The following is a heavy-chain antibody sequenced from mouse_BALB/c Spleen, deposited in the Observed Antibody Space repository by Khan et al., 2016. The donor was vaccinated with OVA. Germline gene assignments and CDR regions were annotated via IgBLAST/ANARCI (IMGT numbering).Heavy chain of an antibody. J-gene: IGHJ3*01. D-gene: IGHD4-1*01. CDR3: ARAGWDVFAY. CDR1: GYTFTDYV. V-gene: IGHV1-77*01. CDR2: IYPESDST. Sequence: QVQLQQSGPELVKPGASVKMSCKASGYTFTDYVMNWVKQRNGQGLEWIGQIYPESDSTYYNEKFKGKATLTADRSSSTAYMQLSNLPSEDSAVYFCARAGWDVFAYWGQGTLVTVSA.